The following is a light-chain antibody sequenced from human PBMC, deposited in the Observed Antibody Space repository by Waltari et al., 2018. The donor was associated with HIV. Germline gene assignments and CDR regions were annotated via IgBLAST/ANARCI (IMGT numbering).Light chain of an antibody. CDR3: KQYNSYPHT. Sequence: DIQVTQSPSTLSASVGDRVTITCRASQYISSWLAWYQQKPGKAPKLLIYKASTLETGVPSRFSGSGSGTEFTLTISSLQPDDFATYYCKQYNSYPHTFGQGTRLEIK. J-gene: IGKJ5*01. CDR2: KAS. CDR1: QYISSW. V-gene: IGKV1-5*03.